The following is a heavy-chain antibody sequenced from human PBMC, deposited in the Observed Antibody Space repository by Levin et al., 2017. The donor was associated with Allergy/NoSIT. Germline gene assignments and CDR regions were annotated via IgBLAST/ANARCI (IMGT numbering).Heavy chain of an antibody. CDR3: ARSSSGWYGYSDY. V-gene: IGHV4-59*01. CDR2: IYYSGST. J-gene: IGHJ4*02. Sequence: AGGSLRLSCTVSGGSISSYYWSWIRQPPGKGLEWIGYIYYSGSTNYNPSLKSRVTISVDTSKNQFSLKLSSVTAADTAVYYCARSSSGWYGYSDYWGQGTLVTVSS. CDR1: GGSISSYY. D-gene: IGHD6-19*01.